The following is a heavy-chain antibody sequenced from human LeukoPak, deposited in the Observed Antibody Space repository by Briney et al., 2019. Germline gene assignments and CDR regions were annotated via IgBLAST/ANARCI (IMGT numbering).Heavy chain of an antibody. V-gene: IGHV5-51*01. Sequence: GASLKISFQGSGYRFTSYWIGWVRPMPGKGLEWMGIIYLGDSDTRYSPSFQGQVTISADKSISTAYLQWSSLKASDTAMYYCARRSYSSSSGWFDPWGQGTLVTVSS. CDR3: ARRSYSSSSGWFDP. J-gene: IGHJ5*02. D-gene: IGHD6-6*01. CDR2: IYLGDSDT. CDR1: GYRFTSYW.